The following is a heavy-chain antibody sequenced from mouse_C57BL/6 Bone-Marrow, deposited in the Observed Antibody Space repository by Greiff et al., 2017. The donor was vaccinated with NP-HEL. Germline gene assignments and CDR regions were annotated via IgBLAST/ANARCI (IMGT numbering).Heavy chain of an antibody. J-gene: IGHJ4*01. CDR2: IRLKSDNYAT. V-gene: IGHV6-3*01. CDR1: GFTFSNYW. D-gene: IGHD3-2*02. CDR3: TGLDSSGYYAMDY. Sequence: EVKVEESGGGLVQPGGSMKLSCVASGFTFSNYWMNWVRQSPEKGLEWVAQIRLKSDNYATHYAESVKGRFTISRDDSKSSVYLQMNNLRAEDTGIYYCTGLDSSGYYAMDYWGQGTSVTVSS.